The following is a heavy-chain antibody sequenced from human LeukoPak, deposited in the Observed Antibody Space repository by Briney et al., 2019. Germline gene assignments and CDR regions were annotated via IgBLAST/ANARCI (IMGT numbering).Heavy chain of an antibody. V-gene: IGHV1-2*02. CDR3: ARDEDATAALCMDG. D-gene: IGHD2-2*01. J-gene: IGHJ6*04. Sequence: GASVKVSCEGSGFTFIDFYIHWVRLAPGQGPEWVGWIHPNGGTRSAQTVQGRVTMPRDTSTSTAYMELYNLRSHETAVYYRARDEDATAALCMDGSGEGATVTVSS. CDR1: GFTFIDFY. CDR2: IHPNGGT.